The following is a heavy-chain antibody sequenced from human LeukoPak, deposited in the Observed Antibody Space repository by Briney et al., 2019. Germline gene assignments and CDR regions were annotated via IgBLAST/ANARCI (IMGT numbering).Heavy chain of an antibody. D-gene: IGHD3-22*01. CDR2: ISSSGGTI. J-gene: IGHJ4*02. Sequence: GGSLRLSCAVSGLSFSSYEMSWVRQAPGKGLEWVSYISSSGGTIFYSDSVKGRFTISGDNAKNSLHLQMNSLRAEDTALYYCVRGGGRGDYNERYYFDYWGQGTLVTVSS. V-gene: IGHV3-48*03. CDR3: VRGGGRGDYNERYYFDY. CDR1: GLSFSSYE.